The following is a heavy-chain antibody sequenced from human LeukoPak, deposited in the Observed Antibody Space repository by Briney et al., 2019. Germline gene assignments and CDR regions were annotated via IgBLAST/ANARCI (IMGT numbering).Heavy chain of an antibody. J-gene: IGHJ4*02. Sequence: GGSLRLSCAASGFTVSSNYMSWVRQAPGKGLEWVSVIYSGGSTYYSDSVKGRFTISRDNSKNTLYLQMNSLRAEDTAVYYCAREVRGVITARFDYWGQGTLVTVSS. CDR2: IYSGGST. D-gene: IGHD3-10*01. CDR3: AREVRGVITARFDY. V-gene: IGHV3-53*01. CDR1: GFTVSSNY.